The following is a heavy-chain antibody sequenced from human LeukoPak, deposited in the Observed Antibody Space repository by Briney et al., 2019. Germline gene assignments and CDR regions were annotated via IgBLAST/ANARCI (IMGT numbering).Heavy chain of an antibody. CDR2: ITYDGSIA. V-gene: IGHV3-30*18. CDR1: GFTFIGYG. D-gene: IGHD6-19*01. J-gene: IGHJ4*02. Sequence: PGGSLRLSCAASGFTFIGYGMHWVRQAPGKGLEWVATITYDGSIASYTYSVHGRFTISKDNSKKMLYLQMSSLRTEDTAVYYCAKSDYEWLVPDRGGFDYWGLGTLVTVSS. CDR3: AKSDYEWLVPDRGGFDY.